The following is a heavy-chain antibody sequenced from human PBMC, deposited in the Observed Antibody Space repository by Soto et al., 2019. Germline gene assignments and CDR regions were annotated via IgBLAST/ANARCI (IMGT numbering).Heavy chain of an antibody. Sequence: EVQLAESGGGLAQPGGSLRLSCAASGFTLSGYAMDWVRQAPGKGLEYVSGISSNGVGTYYANSVQGRFTISRDNSKNTVYLEMGSLRPKDMAVYYCARRSRPDVYYMDVWGKGTTVTVSS. V-gene: IGHV3-64*01. CDR3: ARRSRPDVYYMDV. J-gene: IGHJ6*03. CDR2: ISSNGVGT. CDR1: GFTLSGYA. D-gene: IGHD6-6*01.